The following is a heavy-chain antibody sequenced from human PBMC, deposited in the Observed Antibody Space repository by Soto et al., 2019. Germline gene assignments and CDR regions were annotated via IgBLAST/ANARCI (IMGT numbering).Heavy chain of an antibody. J-gene: IGHJ4*02. V-gene: IGHV3-15*01. D-gene: IGHD5-12*01. CDR2: VKSKTDGGTI. Sequence: GGSLRLSCAASGFSFSNAWMTWFRQAPGKGLEWVGRVKSKTDGGTIDYAAPVKDRFTISRDDSKNTLYLQMNSLKTEDTAVYYCIGRYGGSSMRFDYWGQGTLVTVSS. CDR3: IGRYGGSSMRFDY. CDR1: GFSFSNAW.